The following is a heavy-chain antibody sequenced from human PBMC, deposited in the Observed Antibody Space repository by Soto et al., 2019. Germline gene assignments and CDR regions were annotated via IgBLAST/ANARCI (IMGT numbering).Heavy chain of an antibody. J-gene: IGHJ3*02. CDR1: GFTFSDYY. CDR3: AADWGRTDYIWGSYPSSAFDI. D-gene: IGHD3-16*02. V-gene: IGHV3-11*01. Sequence: QVQLVESGGGLVKPGGSLRLSCAASGFTFSDYYMSWIRQAPGKGLEWVSYISSSGSTIYYADSVKGRFTISRDNAKNSQYLQTHSLRAEDTAVYYGAADWGRTDYIWGSYPSSAFDIWGQGTMVTLSS. CDR2: ISSSGSTI.